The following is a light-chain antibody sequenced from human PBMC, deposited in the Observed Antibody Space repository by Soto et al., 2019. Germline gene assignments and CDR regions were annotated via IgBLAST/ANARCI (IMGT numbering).Light chain of an antibody. Sequence: DIQMTQSPSTLSASVGDRVTITCRASKNIARYMAWYQQKPGRAPSLIIYDASTLERGVPSRFSGSGSGTEFTLIISNLQPDDFATYYCQQFKDYVWTFGQGTKVDIK. V-gene: IGKV1-5*01. J-gene: IGKJ1*01. CDR1: KNIARY. CDR2: DAS. CDR3: QQFKDYVWT.